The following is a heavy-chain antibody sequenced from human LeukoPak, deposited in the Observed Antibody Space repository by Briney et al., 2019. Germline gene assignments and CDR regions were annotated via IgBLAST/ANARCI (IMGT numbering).Heavy chain of an antibody. CDR2: ISGSGGST. CDR1: GFTFSSYA. V-gene: IGHV3-23*01. Sequence: PGGSLRLSCAGSGFTFSSYAMSWVRQAPGKGLEWVSAISGSGGSTYYADSVKGRFTISRDNSKNTLYLQMNSLRAEDTAVYYCAKDRVYSSSSGVFDYWGQGTLVTVSS. CDR3: AKDRVYSSSSGVFDY. J-gene: IGHJ4*02. D-gene: IGHD6-6*01.